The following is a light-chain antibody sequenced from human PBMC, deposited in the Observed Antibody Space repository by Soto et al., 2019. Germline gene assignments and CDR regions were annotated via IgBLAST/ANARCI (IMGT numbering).Light chain of an antibody. CDR3: SSYTNINTRACV. CDR1: SGGVGGYNY. J-gene: IGLJ1*01. V-gene: IGLV2-14*01. Sequence: QSVLTQPPSASGSPGQSVTISCTGASGGVGGYNYVSWFQQHPGKAPKLIIYEVTDRPSGVSNRFSGSKSGNTASLTISGLQAEDEAEYYCSSYTNINTRACVFGTGTKVTVL. CDR2: EVT.